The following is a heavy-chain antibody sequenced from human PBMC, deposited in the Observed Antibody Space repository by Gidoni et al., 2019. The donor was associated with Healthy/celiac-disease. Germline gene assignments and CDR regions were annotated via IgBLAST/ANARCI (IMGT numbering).Heavy chain of an antibody. CDR2: ISYDGSNK. CDR1: GFPFSSYA. D-gene: IGHD2-15*01. V-gene: IGHV3-30-3*01. J-gene: IGHJ5*02. CDR3: ARDPSPGYCSGGSCLEVEGWFDP. Sequence: QVQLVESGGGVVQPGRSLRLSCAASGFPFSSYAMHWVRQAPGKGLEWVAVISYDGSNKYYADSVKGRFTISRDNSKNTLYLKMNSLRAEDTAVYYCARDPSPGYCSGGSCLEVEGWFDPWGQGTLVTVSS.